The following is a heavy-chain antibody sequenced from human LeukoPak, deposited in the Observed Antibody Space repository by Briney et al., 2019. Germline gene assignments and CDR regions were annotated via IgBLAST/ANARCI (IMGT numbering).Heavy chain of an antibody. CDR1: GFSFSSYG. V-gene: IGHV3-33*01. Sequence: PGRSLRLSCATSGFSFSSYGMHWVRQAPGKGLEWVAVIWYDGSNKYYADSVKGRFTISRDNSKNTLYLQVDSLRAEDTAVYYCARDVAHGARGYFDYWGQGTLVTVFS. CDR3: ARDVAHGARGYFDY. J-gene: IGHJ4*02. D-gene: IGHD4-17*01. CDR2: IWYDGSNK.